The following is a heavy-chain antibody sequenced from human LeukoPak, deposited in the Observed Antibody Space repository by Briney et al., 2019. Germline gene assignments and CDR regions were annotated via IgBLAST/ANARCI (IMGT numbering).Heavy chain of an antibody. Sequence: SETLSLTCTVSGGSISSGGYYWSWIRQHPGKGLEWIGYIYYNGSTYYNPSLKSRVTISVDTSKNQFSLKLSSVTAADTAVYYCARDGGGSYYVDAFDIWGQGTMVTVSS. V-gene: IGHV4-31*03. J-gene: IGHJ3*02. D-gene: IGHD1-26*01. CDR1: GGSISSGGYY. CDR3: ARDGGGSYYVDAFDI. CDR2: IYYNGST.